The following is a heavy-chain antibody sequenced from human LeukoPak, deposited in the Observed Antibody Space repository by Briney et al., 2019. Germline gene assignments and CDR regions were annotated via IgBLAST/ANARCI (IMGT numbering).Heavy chain of an antibody. CDR2: IYPGDSDT. Sequence: KDGESLKISCKGSGYSFTTYWIGWVRQMPGRGLEWMGSIYPGDSDTRYSPSFQGQITISADKSISIAYLQWSSLKASDTAMYYCARPSPLGYCSSTSCYTDAFDIWGQGTMVTVSS. CDR1: GYSFTTYW. J-gene: IGHJ3*02. D-gene: IGHD2-2*02. V-gene: IGHV5-51*01. CDR3: ARPSPLGYCSSTSCYTDAFDI.